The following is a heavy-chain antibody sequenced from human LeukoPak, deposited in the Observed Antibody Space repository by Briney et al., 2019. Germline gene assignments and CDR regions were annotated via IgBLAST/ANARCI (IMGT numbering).Heavy chain of an antibody. CDR3: ARWKRNYDFWSGYGYYFDY. CDR1: GFTFSNYA. V-gene: IGHV4-34*01. Sequence: PGGSLRLSCAASGFTFSNYAISWVRQPPGKGLEWIGEINHSGSTNYNPSLKSRVTISVDTSKNQFSLKLSSVTAADTAVYYCARWKRNYDFWSGYGYYFDYWGQGTLVTVSS. J-gene: IGHJ4*02. CDR2: INHSGST. D-gene: IGHD3-3*01.